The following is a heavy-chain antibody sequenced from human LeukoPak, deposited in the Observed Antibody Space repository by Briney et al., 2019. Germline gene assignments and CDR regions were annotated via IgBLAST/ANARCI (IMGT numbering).Heavy chain of an antibody. CDR3: ARGPGSTGGAYVGDY. V-gene: IGHV3-74*01. Sequence: GGSLRLSCAASGFTFSNHWMHWVRQVPGKGLVWVSRIDGGAGSTSYADAVKGRFSISRDNGKSTLYLQMNSLRVEDTAVYYCARGPGSTGGAYVGDYWGHGTLVTVSS. D-gene: IGHD4-23*01. J-gene: IGHJ4*01. CDR2: IDGGAGST. CDR1: GFTFSNHW.